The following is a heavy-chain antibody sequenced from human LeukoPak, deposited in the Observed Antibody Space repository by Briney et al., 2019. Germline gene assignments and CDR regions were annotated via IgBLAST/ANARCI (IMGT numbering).Heavy chain of an antibody. D-gene: IGHD3-22*01. J-gene: IGHJ4*02. CDR3: ARSDYYDSSGYPGY. CDR1: GGSISSGGYY. Sequence: SQTLSLTCTVSGGSISSGGYYWSWIRQPPGKGLEWIGYIYHSGSTYYNPSLKSRVTISVDRSKNQFSLKLSSVTAADTAVYYCARSDYYDSSGYPGYWGQGTLVTVSS. V-gene: IGHV4-30-2*01. CDR2: IYHSGST.